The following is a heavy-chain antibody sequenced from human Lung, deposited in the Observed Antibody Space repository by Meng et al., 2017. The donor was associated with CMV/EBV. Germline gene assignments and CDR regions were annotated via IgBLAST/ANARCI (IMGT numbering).Heavy chain of an antibody. J-gene: IGHJ6*02. CDR1: FTGYY. D-gene: IGHD3-22*01. V-gene: IGHV1-2*02. CDR3: ARSFDSRAYYGDYYGMDV. Sequence: FTGYYMHWVRQAPGQGLEWMGWINANSGGRNFAQNFQGRVTMTRDTSISTAYMELSRLRSDDTAIYYCARSFDSRAYYGDYYGMDVWGQGTTVTVSS. CDR2: INANSGGR.